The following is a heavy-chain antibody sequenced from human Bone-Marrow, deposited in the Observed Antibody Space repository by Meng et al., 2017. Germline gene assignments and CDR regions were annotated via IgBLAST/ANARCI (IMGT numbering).Heavy chain of an antibody. Sequence: QVQRQESGPGLVKPSQTLSLTCTVSGGSIRSGGYYWSWIRQHPGKGLEWIGYIYYSGSTYYNPSLKSLVTISVDTSKNQFSLKLSSVTAADTAVYYCAREASPEYYFDYWGQGTLVTVSS. CDR3: AREASPEYYFDY. CDR1: GGSIRSGGYY. J-gene: IGHJ4*02. CDR2: IYYSGST. D-gene: IGHD1-14*01. V-gene: IGHV4-31*01.